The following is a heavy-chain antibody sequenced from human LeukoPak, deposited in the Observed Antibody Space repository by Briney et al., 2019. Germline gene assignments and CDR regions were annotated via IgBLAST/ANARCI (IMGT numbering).Heavy chain of an antibody. D-gene: IGHD3-3*01. V-gene: IGHV3-7*01. CDR3: ARGFGYDFWSGPDDY. CDR2: IKQDGSEK. CDR1: GFTFSSYW. J-gene: IGHJ4*02. Sequence: GGSLRLSCAASGFTFSSYWMSWARQAPGKGLEWVANIKQDGSEKYYVDSVKGRFTISRDNAKNSLYLQMNSLRAEDTAVYYCARGFGYDFWSGPDDYWGQGTLVTVSS.